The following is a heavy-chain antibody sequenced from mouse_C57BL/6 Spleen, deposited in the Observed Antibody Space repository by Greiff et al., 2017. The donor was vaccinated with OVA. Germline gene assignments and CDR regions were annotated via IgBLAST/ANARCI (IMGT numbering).Heavy chain of an antibody. CDR2: IDPSDSYT. V-gene: IGHV1-59*01. J-gene: IGHJ2*01. Sequence: QVQLQQPGAELVRPGTSVKLSCKASGYTFTSYWMHWVQQRPGQGLEWIGVIDPSDSYTNYNQKFKGKATLTVDTSSSTAYMQLSSLTSEDTAVYYCARRGDYCGSSYGGYFDYWGKGTTLTVSS. CDR3: ARRGDYCGSSYGGYFDY. D-gene: IGHD1-1*01. CDR1: GYTFTSYW.